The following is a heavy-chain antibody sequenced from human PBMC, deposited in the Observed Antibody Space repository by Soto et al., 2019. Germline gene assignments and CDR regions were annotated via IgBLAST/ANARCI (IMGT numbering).Heavy chain of an antibody. D-gene: IGHD1-26*01. CDR2: INRDGSA. Sequence: SETLSLTCAVYGESFSGYFWTWIRQPPGEGLEWIAEINRDGSANYNPSLMSRVIISVDTSKNQFSLKLTSVTAADTAVYYCARAEEILDWFDPWGQGTLVTVSS. CDR3: ARAEEILDWFDP. V-gene: IGHV4-34*01. CDR1: GESFSGYF. J-gene: IGHJ5*02.